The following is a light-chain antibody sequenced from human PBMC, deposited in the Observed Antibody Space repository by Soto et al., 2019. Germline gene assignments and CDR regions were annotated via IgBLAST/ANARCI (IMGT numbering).Light chain of an antibody. V-gene: IGKV1-9*01. CDR1: QGISSY. Sequence: IQLTQSPSSLSASVGDRVTITCRASQGISSYLGWYQQKPGKAPNLLIYDASTLHSGVPSRFSGGGSGTDFTLTISSLQPEDFATYYCQQVNVYPSTVGGGTKVDIK. CDR3: QQVNVYPST. J-gene: IGKJ4*01. CDR2: DAS.